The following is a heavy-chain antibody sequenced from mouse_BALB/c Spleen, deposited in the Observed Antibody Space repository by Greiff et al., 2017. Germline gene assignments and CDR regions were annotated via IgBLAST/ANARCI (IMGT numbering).Heavy chain of an antibody. CDR2: IDPSDSET. Sequence: QVQLQQSGAELVKPGAPVKLSCKASGYTFTSYWMNWVKQRPGRGLEWIGRIDPSDSETHYNQKFKDKATLTVDKSSSTAYIQLSSLTSEDSAVYYCARWGYDYDRDAMDYWGQGTSVTVSS. J-gene: IGHJ4*01. CDR3: ARWGYDYDRDAMDY. CDR1: GYTFTSYW. D-gene: IGHD2-4*01. V-gene: IGHV1-69*02.